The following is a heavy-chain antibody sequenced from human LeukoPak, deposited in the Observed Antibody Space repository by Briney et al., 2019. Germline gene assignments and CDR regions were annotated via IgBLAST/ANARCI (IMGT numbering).Heavy chain of an antibody. CDR1: GFTFSSYA. J-gene: IGHJ4*02. CDR2: ISGSGGST. V-gene: IGHV3-23*01. Sequence: QAGGSLRLSCAASGFTFSSYAMSWVRQAPGKGLEWVSAISGSGGSTYYADSVKGRFTISRDNSKNTLYLQMNSLRAEDTAVYYCARGDYDILTGYYFLDYWGQGTLVTVSS. D-gene: IGHD3-9*01. CDR3: ARGDYDILTGYYFLDY.